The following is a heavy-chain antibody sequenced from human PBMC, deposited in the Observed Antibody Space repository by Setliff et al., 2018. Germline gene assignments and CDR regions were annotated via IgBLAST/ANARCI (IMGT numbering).Heavy chain of an antibody. Sequence: PGGSLRLSCAASGFTFSSYEMNWVRQAPGKGLEWVSYISSSGSTIYYADSVKGRFTISRDNAKNSLYLQMNSLRAEDTAVYYCARGGWRYCGGDCYSRSYYYYGMDVWGQGTTVTVSS. V-gene: IGHV3-48*03. CDR3: ARGGWRYCGGDCYSRSYYYYGMDV. CDR1: GFTFSSYE. CDR2: ISSSGSTI. D-gene: IGHD2-21*02. J-gene: IGHJ6*02.